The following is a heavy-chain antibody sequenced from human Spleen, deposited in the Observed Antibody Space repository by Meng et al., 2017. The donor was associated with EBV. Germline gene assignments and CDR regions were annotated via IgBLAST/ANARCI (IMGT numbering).Heavy chain of an antibody. CDR2: IGTASDT. CDR1: GFTFSAYD. CDR3: TRGFGGNYKYFDL. V-gene: IGHV3-13*01. D-gene: IGHD1-26*01. Sequence: VEAGGGSVQPGGSLRLSCAASGFTFSAYDMHWVRQVTGKSLEWVSGIGTASDTYYPDSLKGRFSISRENAKNSLYLQMNSLRAGDTAVYYCTRGFGGNYKYFDLWGRGTLVTVSS. J-gene: IGHJ2*01.